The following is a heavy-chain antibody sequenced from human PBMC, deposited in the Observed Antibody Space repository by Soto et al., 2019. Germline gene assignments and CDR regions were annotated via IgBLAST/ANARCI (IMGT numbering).Heavy chain of an antibody. CDR2: IYYSGST. J-gene: IGHJ6*02. CDR3: ARGEGYADYYYYGMDV. D-gene: IGHD2-2*01. CDR1: GGSISSYY. V-gene: IGHV4-59*01. Sequence: SETLSLTCTVSGGSISSYYWSWIRQPPGKGLEWIGYIYYSGSTNYNPSLKSRVTISVDTSKNQFSLKLSSVTAADTAVYYCARGEGYADYYYYGMDVWGQGTTVTVSS.